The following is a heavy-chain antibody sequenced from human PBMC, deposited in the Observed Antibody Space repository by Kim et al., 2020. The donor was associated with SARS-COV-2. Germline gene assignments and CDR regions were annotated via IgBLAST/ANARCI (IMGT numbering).Heavy chain of an antibody. V-gene: IGHV3-21*01. J-gene: IGHJ4*02. CDR3: VRVDGCSSTSCYKSFDY. Sequence: VKRRFTISRDNAKNSLYLQMNSLRADDTAVYYCVRVDGCSSTSCYKSFDYWGQGTLVTVSS. D-gene: IGHD2-2*02.